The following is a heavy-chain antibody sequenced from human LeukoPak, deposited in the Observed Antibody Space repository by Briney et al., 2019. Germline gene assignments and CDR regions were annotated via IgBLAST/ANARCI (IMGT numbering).Heavy chain of an antibody. D-gene: IGHD6-13*01. J-gene: IGHJ4*02. CDR3: ARQASAGKTLYFDY. Sequence: GGSLRLSYAASGFTFSSYAMHWVRQAPGKGLEWVAVISYDGSNKYYADSVKGRFTISRDNSKNTLYLQMNSLRAEDTAVYYCARQASAGKTLYFDYWGQGTLVTVSS. V-gene: IGHV3-30-3*01. CDR2: ISYDGSNK. CDR1: GFTFSSYA.